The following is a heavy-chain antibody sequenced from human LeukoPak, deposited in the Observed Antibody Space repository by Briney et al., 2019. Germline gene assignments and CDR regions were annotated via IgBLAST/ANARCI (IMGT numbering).Heavy chain of an antibody. CDR2: ISYDGSNK. CDR1: GFTFSSYA. J-gene: IGHJ4*02. Sequence: PGGSLRLSCAASGFTFSSYAMHWVRQAPGKGLEWVAVISYDGSNKYYADSVKGRLTISRDNSKNTLYLQMNSLRAEDTAVYYCARESQAYYYGSGSPNYWGQGTLVTVSS. D-gene: IGHD3-10*01. CDR3: ARESQAYYYGSGSPNY. V-gene: IGHV3-30*04.